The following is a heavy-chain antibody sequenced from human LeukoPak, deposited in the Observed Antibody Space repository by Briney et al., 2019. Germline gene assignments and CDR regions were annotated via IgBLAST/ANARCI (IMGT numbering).Heavy chain of an antibody. CDR1: GGSFSGYY. CDR2: INHGGST. J-gene: IGHJ4*02. V-gene: IGHV4-34*01. D-gene: IGHD6-19*01. CDR3: ARTQLNAVASSGSPNYFDY. Sequence: SETLSLTCAVYGGSFSGYYWSWIRQPPGKGLEWIGEINHGGSTNYNPSLKSRVTISVDTSKNQFSLKLSSVTAADTAVYYCARTQLNAVASSGSPNYFDYWGQGTLVTVSS.